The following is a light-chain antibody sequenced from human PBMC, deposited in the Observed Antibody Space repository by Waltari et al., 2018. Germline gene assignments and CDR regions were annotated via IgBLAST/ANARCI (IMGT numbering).Light chain of an antibody. CDR2: STN. CDR1: SGSVSTSYY. J-gene: IGLJ2*01. V-gene: IGLV8-61*01. Sequence: QTVVTQEPSLSVSPGGTVTLTCGLSSGSVSTSYYPSWYQQTPGQAPRTLIFSTNTRSSGVPDRFSGSILGNKAALTISGAQADDESDYYCVLYMGNGISLFGGGTRLTVL. CDR3: VLYMGNGISL.